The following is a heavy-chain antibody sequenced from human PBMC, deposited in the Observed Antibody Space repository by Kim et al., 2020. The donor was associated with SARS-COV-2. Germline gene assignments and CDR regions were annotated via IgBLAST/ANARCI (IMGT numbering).Heavy chain of an antibody. CDR2: INHSGST. CDR3: ARGLLTYDFWSGYSGCGAFDI. CDR1: GGSFSGYY. Sequence: SETLSLTCAVYGGSFSGYYWSWIRQPPGKGLEWIGEINHSGSTNYNPSLKSRVTISVDTSKNQFSLKLSSVTAADTAVYYCARGLLTYDFWSGYSGCGAFDIWGQGTMVTVSS. J-gene: IGHJ3*02. D-gene: IGHD3-3*01. V-gene: IGHV4-34*01.